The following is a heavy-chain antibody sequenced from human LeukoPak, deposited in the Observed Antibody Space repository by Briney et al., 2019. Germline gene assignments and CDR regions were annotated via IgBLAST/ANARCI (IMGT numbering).Heavy chain of an antibody. J-gene: IGHJ6*02. CDR3: ARDRHCANGVCHSPPGMDV. CDR2: IWFDGKNE. Sequence: GGSLRLSCAASGFTFSSYGMHWARQAPGKGLEWVADIWFDGKNEHFADSVKGRFTISRDNSKNTMYLQINSLRAEDTAVYYCARDRHCANGVCHSPPGMDVWGQGTTVTVSS. CDR1: GFTFSSYG. V-gene: IGHV3-33*01. D-gene: IGHD2-8*01.